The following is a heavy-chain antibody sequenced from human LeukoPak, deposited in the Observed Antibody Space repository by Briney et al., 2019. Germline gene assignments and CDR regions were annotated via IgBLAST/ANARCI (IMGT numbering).Heavy chain of an antibody. D-gene: IGHD3-10*01. Sequence: SPSETLSLTCTVSGGSISSYYWSWIRQPPGKGLEWIGYIYYSGSTNYNPSLKSRVTISVDTSKNQFSLKLSSVTAADTAVYYCARHVLTYYYGSGTNGMDVWGQGTTVTVSS. CDR1: GGSISSYY. J-gene: IGHJ6*02. CDR2: IYYSGST. V-gene: IGHV4-59*08. CDR3: ARHVLTYYYGSGTNGMDV.